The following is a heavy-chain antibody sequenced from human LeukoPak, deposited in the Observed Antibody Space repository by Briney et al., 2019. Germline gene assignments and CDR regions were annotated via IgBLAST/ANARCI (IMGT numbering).Heavy chain of an antibody. V-gene: IGHV3-48*04. Sequence: GGSLRLSCAASGFTFSSYSMNWVRQAPGKGLGWLSYISSSSATTYYADSVKGRFTISRDNAKNSLYLQMNSLRADDTALYYCARGRSITILRGVAISDGFDIWGQGTMVTVSS. CDR3: ARGRSITILRGVAISDGFDI. CDR2: ISSSSATT. J-gene: IGHJ3*02. CDR1: GFTFSSYS. D-gene: IGHD3-10*01.